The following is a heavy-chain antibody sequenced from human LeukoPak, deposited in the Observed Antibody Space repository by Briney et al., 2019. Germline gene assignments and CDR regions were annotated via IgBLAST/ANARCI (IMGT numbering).Heavy chain of an antibody. Sequence: SETLSLTCTVSVGSINNYYWSWIRQPAGKGLEWIGRIYTRGRTNYNPSLKSRVTMSVDTSKNQFSLKLSSVTAADTAVYYCARGRYCSADICSGGDAFDIWGQGTMVSVSS. CDR1: VGSINNYY. CDR3: ARGRYCSADICSGGDAFDI. D-gene: IGHD2-15*01. V-gene: IGHV4-4*07. J-gene: IGHJ3*02. CDR2: IYTRGRT.